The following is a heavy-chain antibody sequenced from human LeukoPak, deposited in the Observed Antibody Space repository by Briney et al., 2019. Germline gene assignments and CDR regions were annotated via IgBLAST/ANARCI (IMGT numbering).Heavy chain of an antibody. V-gene: IGHV3-23*01. CDR3: AKIVASTNTGY. Sequence: PGRSLRLSCAGSGFTFSSYAMNWVRQAPGKGLEWVSGISASGGSTYYADSVKGRFTISRDNSKNTLYLQMNSLRVEDTAVYYFAKIVASTNTGYWGQGTLVTVSS. J-gene: IGHJ4*02. D-gene: IGHD2-15*01. CDR2: ISASGGST. CDR1: GFTFSSYA.